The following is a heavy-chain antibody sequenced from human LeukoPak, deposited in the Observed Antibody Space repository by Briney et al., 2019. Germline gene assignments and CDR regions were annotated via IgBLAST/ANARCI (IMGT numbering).Heavy chain of an antibody. V-gene: IGHV3-30*03. J-gene: IGHJ3*01. Sequence: GGSLRLSCAASGFTFSSYSMNWVRQAPGKGLEWVSAMSYDGFSKYYADSTKGRFTISRDEFKATVFLQMKSLRPEDTAVYYCAREGHTSGYCGDFDVWGQGTTVVVSS. CDR3: AREGHTSGYCGDFDV. D-gene: IGHD5-18*01. CDR1: GFTFSSYS. CDR2: MSYDGFSK.